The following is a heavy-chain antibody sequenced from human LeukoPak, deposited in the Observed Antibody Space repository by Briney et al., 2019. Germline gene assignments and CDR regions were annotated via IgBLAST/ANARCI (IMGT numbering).Heavy chain of an antibody. V-gene: IGHV3-23*01. CDR3: SWGGSGYYAY. D-gene: IGHD3-3*01. J-gene: IGHJ4*02. CDR2: ISGSGDST. Sequence: PGGSLRLSCAASGFTFSSHAMSWVRQAPGKGLEWVSVISGSGDSTYYADSVKSRFTISRDNSKNTLYLQVNSLRAEDTAVYYCSWGGSGYYAYWGQGTLVTVSS. CDR1: GFTFSSHA.